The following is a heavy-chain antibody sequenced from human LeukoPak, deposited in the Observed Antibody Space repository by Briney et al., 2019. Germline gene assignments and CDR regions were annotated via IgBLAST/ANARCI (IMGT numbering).Heavy chain of an antibody. CDR1: GYTFTSYD. D-gene: IGHD3-10*01. J-gene: IGHJ6*03. V-gene: IGHV1-8*01. CDR2: INPNSGNT. Sequence: ASVKVSCKASGYTFTSYDINWVRQATGQGLEWMGWINPNSGNTGYAQKFQGRVTMTRNTSISTAYMELSSLRSEDTAVYYCATHYGSGEEYYYYYYMDVWGKGTTVTVSS. CDR3: ATHYGSGEEYYYYYYMDV.